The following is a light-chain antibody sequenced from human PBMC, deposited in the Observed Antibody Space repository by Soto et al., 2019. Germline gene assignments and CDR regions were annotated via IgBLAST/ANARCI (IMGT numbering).Light chain of an antibody. Sequence: QSVLTQPPSASGSPGQSVTISCTGTSSDIGDYDYVSWYQHHPGKAPKLMIFEVGKRTSGVPDRFSGSKSGNTASLTVSGLQTEDEADYYCSSYAGSSNYVFGTGTKVTVL. CDR2: EVG. J-gene: IGLJ1*01. CDR1: SSDIGDYDY. V-gene: IGLV2-8*01. CDR3: SSYAGSSNYV.